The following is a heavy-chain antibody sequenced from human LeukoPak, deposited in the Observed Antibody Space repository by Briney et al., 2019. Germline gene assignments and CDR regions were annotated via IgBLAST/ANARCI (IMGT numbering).Heavy chain of an antibody. J-gene: IGHJ4*02. CDR3: ARHTYYYDSSGYYTGIDY. V-gene: IGHV5-51*01. CDR1: GYSFTSYW. Sequence: GESLQISCQGSGYSFTSYWIGWVRQVPGKGLEWMGIIYPGDSDTRYSPSFQGQVTISADKSISTAYLQWSSLKASDTAMYYCARHTYYYDSSGYYTGIDYWGQGTLVTVSS. D-gene: IGHD3-22*01. CDR2: IYPGDSDT.